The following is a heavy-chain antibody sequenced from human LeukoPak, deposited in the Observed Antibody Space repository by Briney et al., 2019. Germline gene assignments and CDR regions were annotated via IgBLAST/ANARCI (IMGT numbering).Heavy chain of an antibody. CDR3: ARGAYYYYDSSGYPDY. V-gene: IGHV7-4-1*02. D-gene: IGHD3-22*01. CDR1: GYTFTSYA. CDR2: INTNTGNP. Sequence: GASVKVSCKASGYTFTSYAMNWVRQAPGQGLEWMGWINTNTGNPTYAQGFTGRFVFSLDTSVSTAYLQISSLKAEDTAVYYCARGAYYYYDSSGYPDYWGQGTLVTVSS. J-gene: IGHJ4*02.